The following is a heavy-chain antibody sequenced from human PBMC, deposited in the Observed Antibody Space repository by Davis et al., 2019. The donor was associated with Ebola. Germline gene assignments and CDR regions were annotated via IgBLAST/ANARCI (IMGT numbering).Heavy chain of an antibody. CDR3: ASGGYVSPFDY. V-gene: IGHV4-34*01. CDR1: GESFSGYY. CDR2: INHSGST. Sequence: MPSETLSLTCAVYGESFSGYYWSWIRQPPGKGLEWIGEINHSGSTNYNPSLKSRVTISVDTSKNQFSLKLSSVTAADTAVYYCASGGYVSPFDYWGQGTLVTVSS. J-gene: IGHJ4*02. D-gene: IGHD5-12*01.